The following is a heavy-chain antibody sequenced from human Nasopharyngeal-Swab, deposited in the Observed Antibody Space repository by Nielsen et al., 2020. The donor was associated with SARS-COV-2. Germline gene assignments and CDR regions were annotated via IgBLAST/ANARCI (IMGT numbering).Heavy chain of an antibody. CDR3: ARDPTLAVEPETTYCYYGMDV. V-gene: IGHV1-46*04. Sequence: VRQAPGRGLEGLGIINPSGGSTSYAQKLQGRVTMTRDASTSTVYMELSSLRSEDTAVYYCARDPTLAVEPETTYCYYGMDVWGQGTTVTVSS. D-gene: IGHD6-19*01. CDR2: INPSGGST. J-gene: IGHJ6*02.